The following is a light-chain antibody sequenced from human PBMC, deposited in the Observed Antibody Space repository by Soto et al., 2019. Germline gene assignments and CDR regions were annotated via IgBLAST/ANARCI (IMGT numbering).Light chain of an antibody. J-gene: IGKJ3*01. CDR2: GAS. CDR3: QQYGRSPPGFT. CDR1: QTISSNF. Sequence: ELVLTQSPGTLSLSPGARATLSCRASQTISSNFLAWYQQRPGQAPRLLIYGASFRATGIPDRFSGSGSGTEFPLTISRLEPEDFAVYYCQQYGRSPPGFTFGPGTKVEIK. V-gene: IGKV3-20*01.